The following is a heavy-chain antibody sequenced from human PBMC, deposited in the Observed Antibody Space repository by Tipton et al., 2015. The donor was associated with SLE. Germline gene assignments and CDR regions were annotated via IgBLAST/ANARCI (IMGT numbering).Heavy chain of an antibody. CDR2: ISGSGGST. CDR1: GFTFSTYA. CDR3: ARDRYDILTGYDYWYFDL. D-gene: IGHD3-9*01. Sequence: SLRLSCAASGFTFSTYAMNWVRQAPGKGLEWVSGISGSGGSTYYADSVKGRFTISRDNAKNTLYVQMNSLRAEDTAVYYCARDRYDILTGYDYWYFDLWGRGTLVTVSS. V-gene: IGHV3-23*01. J-gene: IGHJ2*01.